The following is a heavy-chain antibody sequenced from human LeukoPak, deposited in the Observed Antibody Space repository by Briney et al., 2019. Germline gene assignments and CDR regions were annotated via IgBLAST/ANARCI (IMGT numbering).Heavy chain of an antibody. CDR2: ITNSGNSK. J-gene: IGHJ4*02. CDR1: EFTFSSYS. CDR3: AKDPSFSIVGATWARFAY. Sequence: PGGSLRLSCAASEFTFSSYSMNWVRQAPGKGLEWVSYITNSGNSKSYADSVKGRFTISRDNTKNTLYLQMNSLRAEDTAVYYCAKDPSFSIVGATWARFAYWGQGTLVTVSS. V-gene: IGHV3-48*01. D-gene: IGHD1-26*01.